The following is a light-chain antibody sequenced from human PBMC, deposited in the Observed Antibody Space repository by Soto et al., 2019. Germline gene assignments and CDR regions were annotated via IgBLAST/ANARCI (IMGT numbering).Light chain of an antibody. J-gene: IGKJ5*01. CDR1: QSISTY. CDR3: QHSYSTPAIT. Sequence: DIQMTQSPSSLSASVGDRVTITCRASQSISTYLNWYQQKPGKAPKLLIYLASSLQSGVPSRFSGSGSWTDFSLTTSTLQPEDFATYHWQHSYSTPAITCGQGTRLEI. V-gene: IGKV1-39*01. CDR2: LAS.